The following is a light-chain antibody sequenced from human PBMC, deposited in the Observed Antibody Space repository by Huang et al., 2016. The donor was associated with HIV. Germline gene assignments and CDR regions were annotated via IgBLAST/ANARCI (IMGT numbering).Light chain of an antibody. CDR1: QDIKNY. V-gene: IGKV1-27*01. J-gene: IGKJ1*01. Sequence: DIQMTQYPSSLSASVGDRVTITCRASQDIKNYLAWYQQKAGQAPTLLIYAASSLQSGVPSRFSGSGSGTDFTLSITSLQPEDVAIYYCQKYDSVPRTFGQGTKVDIK. CDR2: AAS. CDR3: QKYDSVPRT.